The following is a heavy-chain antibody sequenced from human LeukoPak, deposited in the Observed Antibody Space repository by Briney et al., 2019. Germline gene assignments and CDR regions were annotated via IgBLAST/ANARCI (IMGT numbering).Heavy chain of an antibody. V-gene: IGHV3-53*01. J-gene: IGHJ4*02. Sequence: GGSLRLSCAASGFTVSSNYMSWVRQAPGKGLEWVSVIYSGGSTYYADSVRGRFTISRDNSKSTLYLQMNSLRAEDTAVYYCARERGYSGSSYDYWGQGTLVTVSS. CDR2: IYSGGST. CDR3: ARERGYSGSSYDY. CDR1: GFTVSSNY. D-gene: IGHD1-26*01.